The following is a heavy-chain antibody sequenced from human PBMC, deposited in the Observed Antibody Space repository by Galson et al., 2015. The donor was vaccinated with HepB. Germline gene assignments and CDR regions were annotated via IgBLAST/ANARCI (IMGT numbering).Heavy chain of an antibody. J-gene: IGHJ3*02. D-gene: IGHD1-26*01. Sequence: SLRLSCAASGFTFSSYSMNWVRQAPGKGLEWVSSISSSSSYIYYADSVKGRFTISRDNAKNSLYLQMNSLRAEDTAVYYCARDFVGATTTRPGSFDIWGQGTMVTVSS. CDR3: ARDFVGATTTRPGSFDI. CDR2: ISSSSSYI. V-gene: IGHV3-21*01. CDR1: GFTFSSYS.